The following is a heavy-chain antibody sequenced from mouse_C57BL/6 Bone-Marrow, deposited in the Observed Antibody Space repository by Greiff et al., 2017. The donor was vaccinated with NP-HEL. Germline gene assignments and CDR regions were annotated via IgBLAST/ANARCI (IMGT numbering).Heavy chain of an antibody. J-gene: IGHJ3*01. D-gene: IGHD1-1*01. CDR3: TRVHYYGSSPAWFAY. V-gene: IGHV5-9-1*02. CDR2: ISSGGDYI. Sequence: EVQLVESGEGLVKPGGSLKLSCAASGFTFSSYAMSWVRQTPEKRLEWVAYISSGGDYIYYADTVKGRFTISRDNARNTLYLQMSILKSEDTAMYYCTRVHYYGSSPAWFAYWGQGTLVTVSA. CDR1: GFTFSSYA.